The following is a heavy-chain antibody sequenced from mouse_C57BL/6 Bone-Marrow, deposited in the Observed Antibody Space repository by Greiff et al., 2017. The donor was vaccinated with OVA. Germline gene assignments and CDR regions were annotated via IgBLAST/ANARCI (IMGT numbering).Heavy chain of an antibody. V-gene: IGHV5-4*03. CDR1: GFTFSSYA. CDR3: ARAYYRYYYAMDY. D-gene: IGHD2-14*01. CDR2: ISDGGSYT. Sequence: EVMLVESGGGLVKPGGSLKLSCAASGFTFSSYAMSWVRQTPEKRLEWVATISDGGSYTYYPDNVKGRFTISRDNAKNNLYLQMSHLKSEDTAMYYCARAYYRYYYAMDYWGQGTSVTVSS. J-gene: IGHJ4*01.